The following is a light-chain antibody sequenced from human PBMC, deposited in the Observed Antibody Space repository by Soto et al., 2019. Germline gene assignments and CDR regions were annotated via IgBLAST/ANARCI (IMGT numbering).Light chain of an antibody. Sequence: DIVLTQSPATLSLSPGERATLSSRASQSISNSLAWYQQKPGQAPRLLIYGASSRPTGIPDRFSGSASGTDFTLTISRLEPEDFAVYYCQQYGSSSTFGQGTRLEIK. J-gene: IGKJ5*01. CDR2: GAS. V-gene: IGKV3-20*01. CDR1: QSISNS. CDR3: QQYGSSST.